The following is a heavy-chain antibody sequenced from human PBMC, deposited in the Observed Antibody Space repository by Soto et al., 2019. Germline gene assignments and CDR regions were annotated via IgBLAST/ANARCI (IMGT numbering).Heavy chain of an antibody. D-gene: IGHD3-3*01. CDR1: GFTFSSYG. Sequence: GGSLRLSCAASGFTFSSYGMHWVRQAPGKGLEWVAVIWYDGSNKYYADSVKGRFTISRDNSKNTLYLQMNSLRAEDTAVYYCARDFLATLPPYYYYGMDVWGQGITVTVSS. CDR3: ARDFLATLPPYYYYGMDV. V-gene: IGHV3-33*01. J-gene: IGHJ6*02. CDR2: IWYDGSNK.